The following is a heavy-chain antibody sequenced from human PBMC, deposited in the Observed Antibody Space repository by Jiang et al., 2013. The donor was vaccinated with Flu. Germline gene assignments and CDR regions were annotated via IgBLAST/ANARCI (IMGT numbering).Heavy chain of an antibody. CDR3: AKHEQLSFRPTWFDP. CDR1: GGSFSAFKGYF. J-gene: IGHJ5*02. CDR2: ISHTGNT. V-gene: IGHV4-34*01. Sequence: LLKPSETLSLTCSVHGGSFSAFKGYFWSWIRQSPGGTLEWIGEISHTGNTNYNSSLESRLTMSTDSWNQRFSLELRSLTAADTGVYYCAKHEQLSFRPTWFDPWGPGTPVIVSS. D-gene: IGHD2-15*01.